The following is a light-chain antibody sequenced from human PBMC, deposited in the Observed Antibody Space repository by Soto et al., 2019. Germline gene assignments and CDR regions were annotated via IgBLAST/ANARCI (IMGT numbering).Light chain of an antibody. CDR1: QSVLYSSNNKNY. CDR3: QQYYRPWT. Sequence: DIVMTQSPDSLAVYLGERATINCKSSQSVLYSSNNKNYLAWYQQKPGQPPKLLIYWASTRESGVPDRFSGSGDGTDFTLTISSLQAEDVAVYYCQQYYRPWTFGQGTKVEIK. V-gene: IGKV4-1*01. CDR2: WAS. J-gene: IGKJ1*01.